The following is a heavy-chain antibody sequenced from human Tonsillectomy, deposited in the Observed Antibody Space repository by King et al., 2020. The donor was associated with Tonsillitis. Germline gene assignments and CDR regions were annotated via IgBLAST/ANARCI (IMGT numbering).Heavy chain of an antibody. V-gene: IGHV4-39*01. J-gene: IGHJ4*02. Sequence: QLQESGPGLVKPSETLSLTCTVSGGSISSSGYYWGWIRQPPGKGLEWLGIIYYSGTTYYNPSLESRVTISVDTSKNQFSLKLSSVTAADTAVYYCARRGSDWNYVPYSDYWGQGTLVTVSS. CDR3: ARRGSDWNYVPYSDY. CDR2: IYYSGTT. CDR1: GGSISSSGYY. D-gene: IGHD1-7*01.